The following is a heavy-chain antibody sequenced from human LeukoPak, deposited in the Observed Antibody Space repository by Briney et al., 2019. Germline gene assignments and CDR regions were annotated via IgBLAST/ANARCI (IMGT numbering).Heavy chain of an antibody. J-gene: IGHJ4*02. CDR2: ISGSGGST. CDR3: AKDPWYYDSSGPY. Sequence: GSLRLSCAASGSTFSSYAMSWVRQAPGKGLEWVSAISGSGGSTYYADSVKGRFTISRDNFKNTLYLQMNSLRAEDTAVYYCAKDPWYYDSSGPYWGQGTLVTVSS. V-gene: IGHV3-23*01. D-gene: IGHD3-22*01. CDR1: GSTFSSYA.